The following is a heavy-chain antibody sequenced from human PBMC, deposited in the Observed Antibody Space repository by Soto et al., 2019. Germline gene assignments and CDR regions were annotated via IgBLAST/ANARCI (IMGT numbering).Heavy chain of an antibody. CDR3: ARQSHTAMVNGMDV. Sequence: GQSLKISCKGSGYSFTSYWISWLRQMPGKGLEWMGRIDPSDSYTNYSPSFQGHVTISADKSISTAYLQWSSLKASDTAMYYCARQSHTAMVNGMDVWGQGTTVTVSS. V-gene: IGHV5-10-1*01. CDR2: IDPSDSYT. CDR1: GYSFTSYW. J-gene: IGHJ6*02. D-gene: IGHD5-18*01.